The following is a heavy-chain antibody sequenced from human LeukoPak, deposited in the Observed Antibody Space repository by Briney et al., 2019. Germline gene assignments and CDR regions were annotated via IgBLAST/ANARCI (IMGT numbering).Heavy chain of an antibody. J-gene: IGHJ4*02. D-gene: IGHD3-9*01. CDR3: AREGGYDILTGYQDY. CDR1: GYIFTTYF. Sequence: GESLKISCKASGYIFTTYFIHWVRQAPGQGLEWMGWINPNNGDTNCVQKFQGRVTMTRDTSISTAYMELTRLRSDDTAVYYCAREGGYDILTGYQDYWGQGTLVTVSS. CDR2: INPNNGDT. V-gene: IGHV1-2*02.